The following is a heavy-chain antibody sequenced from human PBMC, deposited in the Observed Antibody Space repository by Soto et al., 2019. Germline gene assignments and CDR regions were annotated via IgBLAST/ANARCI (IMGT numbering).Heavy chain of an antibody. D-gene: IGHD3-22*01. CDR1: GYTFTSYG. Sequence: ASVKVSCKASGYTFTSYGISWVRQAPGQGLEWMGWISAYNGNTNNAQKLQGRVTMTTDTSTSTAYMELRSLRSDDTAVYYCARVPLYYDSSGLYYFDYWGQGTLVTVSS. J-gene: IGHJ4*02. V-gene: IGHV1-18*01. CDR2: ISAYNGNT. CDR3: ARVPLYYDSSGLYYFDY.